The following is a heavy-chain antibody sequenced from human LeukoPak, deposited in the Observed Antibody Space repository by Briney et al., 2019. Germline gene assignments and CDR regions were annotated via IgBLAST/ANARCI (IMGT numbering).Heavy chain of an antibody. J-gene: IGHJ4*02. CDR2: IIPIFGTA. CDR3: ARDLRPYCGGDCYASDY. Sequence: SVKVSCKASGGTFSSYAISWVRQAPGQGLEWMGGIIPIFGTANYAQKFQGRVTITADKSTSTAYMELSSLRSEDTAVYYCARDLRPYCGGDCYASDYWGQGTLVTVSS. D-gene: IGHD2-21*02. CDR1: GGTFSSYA. V-gene: IGHV1-69*06.